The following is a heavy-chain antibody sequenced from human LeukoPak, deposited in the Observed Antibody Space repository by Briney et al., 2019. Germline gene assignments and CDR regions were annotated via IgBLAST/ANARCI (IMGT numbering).Heavy chain of an antibody. D-gene: IGHD2-15*01. V-gene: IGHV1-2*06. CDR3: ARGYCSGGTCYLVENWLDP. Sequence: ASVKASCKASGYTLTAYYIYWVRQAPGQGLEWMGRINPNSGSTDYAQNFQGRVTMTRDTSISTAYMELSRLRSDDTAVYYCARGYCSGGTCYLVENWLDPWGQGTLVTVSS. J-gene: IGHJ5*02. CDR2: INPNSGST. CDR1: GYTLTAYY.